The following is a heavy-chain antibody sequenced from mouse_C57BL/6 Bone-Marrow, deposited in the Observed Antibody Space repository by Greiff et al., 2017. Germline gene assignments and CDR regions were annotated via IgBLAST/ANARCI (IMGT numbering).Heavy chain of an antibody. CDR3: ASLFGWYFDV. V-gene: IGHV1-59*01. D-gene: IGHD3-1*01. CDR2: IDPSDSYT. Sequence: VKLQQPGAELVRPGTSVKLSCKASGYTFTSYWMHWVKQRPGQGLEWIGVIDPSDSYTNYNQKFKGKATLTVDTSSSTAYMQLSSLTSEDSAVYYCASLFGWYFDVWGTGTTVTVSS. J-gene: IGHJ1*03. CDR1: GYTFTSYW.